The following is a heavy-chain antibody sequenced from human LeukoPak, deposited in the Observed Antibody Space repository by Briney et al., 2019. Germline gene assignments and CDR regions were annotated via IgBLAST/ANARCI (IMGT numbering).Heavy chain of an antibody. V-gene: IGHV4-59*01. D-gene: IGHD2-2*01. J-gene: IGHJ5*02. CDR3: ARVLGYCSSTSCYPWFDP. CDR1: GGSISSYY. CDR2: IYYSGST. Sequence: SETLSLTCTVSGGSISSYYWSWIRQPPGKGLEWIGYIYYSGSTNYNPSLKSRVTISVDTPKNQFSLKLSSVTAADTAVYYCARVLGYCSSTSCYPWFDPWGQGTLVTVSS.